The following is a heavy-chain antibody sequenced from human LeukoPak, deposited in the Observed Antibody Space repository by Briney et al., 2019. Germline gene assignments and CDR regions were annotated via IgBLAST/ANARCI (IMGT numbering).Heavy chain of an antibody. V-gene: IGHV4-38-2*02. J-gene: IGHJ4*02. D-gene: IGHD3-3*01. CDR1: GYSISSGYY. Sequence: SETLSLTCTVSGYSISSGYYWGWIRQPPGKGLEWIGNIYHSGNTYYNPSLKSRVTISVDTSKNQFSLKLSSVTAADTALYYCAKLDNYDLMIAYWGQGTLVTVSS. CDR2: IYHSGNT. CDR3: AKLDNYDLMIAY.